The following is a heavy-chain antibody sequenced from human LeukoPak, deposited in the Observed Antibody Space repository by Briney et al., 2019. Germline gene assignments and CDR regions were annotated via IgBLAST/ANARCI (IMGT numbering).Heavy chain of an antibody. CDR1: GGSISSSSYY. D-gene: IGHD6-6*01. CDR3: AREYSSSDNWFDP. V-gene: IGHV4-39*07. J-gene: IGHJ5*02. Sequence: SETLSLTCTVSGGSISSSSYYWGWIRQPPGKGLEWIGSIYYSGSTYYNPSLKSRVTISVDTSKNQFSLKLSSVTAADTAVYYCAREYSSSDNWFDPWGQGTLVTVSS. CDR2: IYYSGST.